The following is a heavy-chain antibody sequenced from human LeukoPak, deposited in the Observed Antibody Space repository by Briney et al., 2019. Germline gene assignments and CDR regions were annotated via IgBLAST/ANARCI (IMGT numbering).Heavy chain of an antibody. CDR1: GYTFTSYG. CDR3: ARSSAELIAARD. CDR2: INPNSGGT. V-gene: IGHV1-2*02. J-gene: IGHJ4*02. Sequence: ASVKVSCKASGYTFTSYGISWVRQAPGQGLEWMGWINPNSGGTNYAQKFQGRVTMTRDTSISTAYMELSRLRSDDTAVYYCARSSAELIAARDWGQGTLVTVSS. D-gene: IGHD6-6*01.